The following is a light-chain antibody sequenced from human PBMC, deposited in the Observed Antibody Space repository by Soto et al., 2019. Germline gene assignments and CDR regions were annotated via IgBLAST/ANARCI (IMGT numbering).Light chain of an antibody. CDR1: SSDIGYHNR. V-gene: IGLV2-18*02. J-gene: IGLJ3*02. CDR2: EVS. Sequence: QSALTQPPSVSGSPGQSVTISCTGTSSDIGYHNRVSWYQQPPGTAPKLMIYEVSTRYSGVPDRFSGSKSGNPASLTISGLQAEDEADYYCSSFASSATLVFGGGTKLTVL. CDR3: SSFASSATLV.